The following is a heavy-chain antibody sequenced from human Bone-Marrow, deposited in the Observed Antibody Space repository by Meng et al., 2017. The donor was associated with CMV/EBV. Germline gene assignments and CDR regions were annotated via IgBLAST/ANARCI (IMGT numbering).Heavy chain of an antibody. CDR1: GFTFRTYW. Sequence: GESLKISCAASGFTFRTYWMSWVRQAPGKGLEWVGNIKQDGSEKYYVSSVKGRFTISRDNAKNSLYLQLNSLRADDTAVYYCAREHRLPIPPDLDYWGLGPLVTVSS. D-gene: IGHD2-2*01. J-gene: IGHJ4*02. CDR2: IKQDGSEK. V-gene: IGHV3-7*01. CDR3: AREHRLPIPPDLDY.